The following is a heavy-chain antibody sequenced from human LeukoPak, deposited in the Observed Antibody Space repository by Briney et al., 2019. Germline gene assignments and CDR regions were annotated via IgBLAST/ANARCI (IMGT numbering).Heavy chain of an antibody. CDR2: IIPIFGTA. CDR3: ARGGIGVLKAFDI. CDR1: GGTFSSYA. J-gene: IGHJ3*02. D-gene: IGHD4/OR15-4a*01. Sequence: SVKVSCKASGGTFSSYAISWVRQAPGQGLEWMGGIIPIFGTANYAQKFQGRVTITADESTSTAYMELSSLRSEDTAVYYCARGGIGVLKAFDIWGQGTMVTVSS. V-gene: IGHV1-69*01.